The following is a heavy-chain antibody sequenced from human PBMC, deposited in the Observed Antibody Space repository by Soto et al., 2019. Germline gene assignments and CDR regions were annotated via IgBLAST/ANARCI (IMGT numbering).Heavy chain of an antibody. CDR1: GGSISSGDYY. V-gene: IGHV4-30-4*01. CDR3: ARFAEYDSSFDP. CDR2: IYYSGST. D-gene: IGHD3-22*01. J-gene: IGHJ5*02. Sequence: SETLSLTCTVSGGSISSGDYYWSWIRQPPGKGLEWIGYIYYSGSTYYNPSLKSRVTISVDTSKNQFSLKLSSVTAADTAVYYCARFAEYDSSFDPWGQGTLVTVSS.